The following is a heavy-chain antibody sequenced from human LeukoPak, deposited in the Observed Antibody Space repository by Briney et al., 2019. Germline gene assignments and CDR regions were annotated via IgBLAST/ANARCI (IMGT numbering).Heavy chain of an antibody. J-gene: IGHJ6*02. CDR2: IYYSGST. V-gene: IGHV4-59*01. CDR3: ASSRAGYSSSWYERYYYYYGMDV. Sequence: KPSETLSLTCTVSGGSISSYYWSWIRQPPGKGLEWIGYIYYSGSTNYNPSLKSRVTISVDTSKNQFSLKLSSVTAADTAVYYCASSRAGYSSSWYERYYYYYGMDVWGQGTTVTVSS. D-gene: IGHD6-13*01. CDR1: GGSISSYY.